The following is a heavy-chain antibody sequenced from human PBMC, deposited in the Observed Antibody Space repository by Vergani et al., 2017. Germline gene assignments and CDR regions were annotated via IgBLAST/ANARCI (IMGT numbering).Heavy chain of an antibody. CDR3: ARSRWYLDY. CDR1: GFTFSSYG. J-gene: IGHJ4*02. Sequence: QVQLVESGGGVVQPGRSLRLSCAASGFTFSSYGMHWVRQAPGKGLEWVAVIWYDGSNKYYADSVKGRFTISRDNSKNTLYPQMNSLRAEDTAVYYCARSRWYLDYWGQGTLVTVSS. D-gene: IGHD4-23*01. CDR2: IWYDGSNK. V-gene: IGHV3-33*01.